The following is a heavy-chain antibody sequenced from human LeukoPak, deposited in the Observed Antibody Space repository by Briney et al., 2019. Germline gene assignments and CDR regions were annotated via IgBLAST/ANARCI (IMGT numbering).Heavy chain of an antibody. J-gene: IGHJ4*02. Sequence: GGSLRLSCAASGFIVSRNEMRWVRQAPGKGLEWVSSFRSNNENYADFREGIFTISRDKSKNTLHLQMNSLRAEDTAVYYCARAKPKNMVRGLIMRREGRYYFDYWGQGTLVTVSS. CDR2: FRSNNE. D-gene: IGHD3-10*01. CDR3: ARAKPKNMVRGLIMRREGRYYFDY. CDR1: GFIVSRNE. V-gene: IGHV3-38-3*01.